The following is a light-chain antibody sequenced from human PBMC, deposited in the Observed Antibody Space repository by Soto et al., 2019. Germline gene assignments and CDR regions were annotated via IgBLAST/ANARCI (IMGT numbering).Light chain of an antibody. Sequence: DIQMTQSPSTLSASVGDRVTITCRASQSISSWLAWYQQKPGKAPKLLIYKASSLESGVPSRFSGSGSGTEFTLTINSLQPADFATYYGQQYDSYPRTFGQGPKVEIK. CDR2: KAS. V-gene: IGKV1-5*03. CDR1: QSISSW. J-gene: IGKJ1*01. CDR3: QQYDSYPRT.